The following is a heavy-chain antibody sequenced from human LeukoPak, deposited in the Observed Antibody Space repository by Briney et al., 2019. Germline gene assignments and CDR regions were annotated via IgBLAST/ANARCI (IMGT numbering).Heavy chain of an antibody. CDR3: ARPKIAAAGTNYYYMDV. J-gene: IGHJ6*03. CDR1: GGSISSSSYY. V-gene: IGHV4-39*01. D-gene: IGHD6-13*01. Sequence: SETLSLTCTVSGGSISSSSYYWGWIRPPPGKWREWSGSLYYSGSTYYNPYLKSRVTISVDTSKNQFSLKLSSVTAADTAVYYCARPKIAAAGTNYYYMDVWGKGTTVTVSS. CDR2: LYYSGST.